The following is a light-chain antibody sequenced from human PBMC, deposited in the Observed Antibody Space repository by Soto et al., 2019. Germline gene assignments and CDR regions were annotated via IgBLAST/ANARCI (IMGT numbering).Light chain of an antibody. Sequence: DIQMTQSPSTLSASVGDRVIITCRASQSISAWLAWYQQKPGKAPKLLLYKASRLESGVPSRFSGSGSGTEFTLTISGLQPDDFATYYCQQYNSNPLTFGGGTKVESK. J-gene: IGKJ4*01. CDR2: KAS. V-gene: IGKV1-5*03. CDR3: QQYNSNPLT. CDR1: QSISAW.